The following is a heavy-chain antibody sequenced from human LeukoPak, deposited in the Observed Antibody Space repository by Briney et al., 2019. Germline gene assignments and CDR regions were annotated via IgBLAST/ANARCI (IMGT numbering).Heavy chain of an antibody. D-gene: IGHD6-6*01. J-gene: IGHJ5*02. V-gene: IGHV4-59*08. CDR2: IYSSGST. CDR1: GGSISSYY. Sequence: SETLSLTCTVSGGSISSYYWSWIRQPPGKGLEWIGYIYSSGSTGSNPSLKSRVTISVDTSKNQFSLKLSSVTAADTAVYYCAGSPYSSSPYNWFDPWGQGTLVTVSS. CDR3: AGSPYSSSPYNWFDP.